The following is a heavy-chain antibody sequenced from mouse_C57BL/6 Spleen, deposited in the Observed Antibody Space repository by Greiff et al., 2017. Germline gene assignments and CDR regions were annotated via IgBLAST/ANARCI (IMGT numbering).Heavy chain of an antibody. CDR1: GYTFTDYY. V-gene: IGHV1-76*01. D-gene: IGHD4-1*02. CDR3: ASNWDEGAGFAY. Sequence: QVQLQQSGAELVRPGASVKLSCKASGYTFTDYYINWVKQRPGQGLEWIARIYPGSGNTYYNEKFKGKATLTAEKSSSTAYMQLSSLTSEDSAVYCCASNWDEGAGFAYWGQGTLVTVSA. J-gene: IGHJ3*01. CDR2: IYPGSGNT.